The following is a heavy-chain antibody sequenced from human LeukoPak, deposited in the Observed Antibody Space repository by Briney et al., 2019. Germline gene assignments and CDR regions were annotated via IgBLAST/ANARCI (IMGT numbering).Heavy chain of an antibody. V-gene: IGHV5-51*01. Sequence: GESLKISCKGSGYSFTNYWIGWVRQMPGKGLEWMGIIYPDDSDTRYSPSFQGQVTISAGKSISTAYLQWSSLKASDTAMYYCARRASLAGYYFDYWGQGTLVTVSS. J-gene: IGHJ4*02. CDR1: GYSFTNYW. CDR3: ARRASLAGYYFDY. D-gene: IGHD6-19*01. CDR2: IYPDDSDT.